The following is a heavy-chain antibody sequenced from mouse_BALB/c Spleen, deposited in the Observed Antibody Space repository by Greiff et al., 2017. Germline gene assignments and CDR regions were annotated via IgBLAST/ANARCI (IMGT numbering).Heavy chain of an antibody. Sequence: VKVVESGPGLVAPSQSLSITCTVSGFSLTSYGVHWVRQPPGKGLEWLGVIWAGGSTNYNSALMSRLSISKDNSKSQVFLKMNSLQTDDTAMYYCAGEGKFMGYGSGLAYWGQGTLVTVSA. D-gene: IGHD1-2*01. CDR1: GFSLTSYG. V-gene: IGHV2-9*02. CDR2: IWAGGST. CDR3: AGEGKFMGYGSGLAY. J-gene: IGHJ3*01.